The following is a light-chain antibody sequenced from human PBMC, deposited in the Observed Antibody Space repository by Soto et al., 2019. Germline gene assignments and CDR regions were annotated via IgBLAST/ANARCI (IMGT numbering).Light chain of an antibody. Sequence: EIVMTQSPATLSVSPGERATISCRASQCVSSNLAWYQQKPGQAPRLLIYGASTRATGIPARFSGSGSGTEFTLTISSLQSEDFAVYYCQQYNNWPPMYTFGQGTKLEIK. CDR1: QCVSSN. CDR2: GAS. CDR3: QQYNNWPPMYT. J-gene: IGKJ2*01. V-gene: IGKV3-15*01.